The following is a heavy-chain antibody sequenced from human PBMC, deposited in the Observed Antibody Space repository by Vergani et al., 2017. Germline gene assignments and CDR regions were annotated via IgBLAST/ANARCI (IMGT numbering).Heavy chain of an antibody. CDR3: ANLLTDYFDY. V-gene: IGHV3-30*02. CDR2: IRYDGTKR. CDR1: GFTFRIYG. D-gene: IGHD2/OR15-2a*01. Sequence: QVQLVESGGGVVQPGGSLRLSCIASGFTFRIYGMHWVRQAPGKGLEWVAFIRYDGTKRFYGDSVKGRFTISRDNSKNTLYLQMNSLRAEDTAVYYCANLLTDYFDYWGQGTLVTVSS. J-gene: IGHJ4*02.